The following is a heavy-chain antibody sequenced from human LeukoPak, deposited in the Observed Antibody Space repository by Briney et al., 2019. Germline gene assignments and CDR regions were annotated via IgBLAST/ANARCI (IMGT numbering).Heavy chain of an antibody. CDR1: GGSFSGYY. Sequence: TSETLSLTCAVYGGSFSGYYWSWIRQPPGKGLEWIGYIYYSGSTNYNPSLKSRVTISVDTSKNQFSLKLSSVTAADTAVYYCARHEVVRGRNYGDDAFDIWGQGTMVTVSS. D-gene: IGHD3-10*01. CDR3: ARHEVVRGRNYGDDAFDI. CDR2: IYYSGST. J-gene: IGHJ3*02. V-gene: IGHV4-59*08.